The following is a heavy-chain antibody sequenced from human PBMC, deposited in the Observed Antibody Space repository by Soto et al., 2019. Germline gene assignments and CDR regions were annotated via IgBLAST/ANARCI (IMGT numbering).Heavy chain of an antibody. J-gene: IGHJ4*02. D-gene: IGHD2-2*01. CDR3: ARLPRSGVVVPAATFDY. CDR2: IYYSGST. V-gene: IGHV4-31*03. CDR1: GGSISSGGYY. Sequence: SETLSLTCTVSGGSISSGGYYWSWIRQHPGKGLEWIGYIYYSGSTYYNPSLKSRVTISVDTSKNQFSLKLSSVTAADTAVYYCARLPRSGVVVPAATFDYWGQGTLVTVSS.